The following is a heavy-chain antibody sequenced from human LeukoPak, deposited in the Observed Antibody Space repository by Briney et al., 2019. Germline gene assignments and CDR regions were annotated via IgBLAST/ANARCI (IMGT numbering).Heavy chain of an antibody. D-gene: IGHD3-16*02. CDR1: GGSFSGYY. CDR2: INHSGST. Sequence: SETLSLTCAVYGGSFSGYYWSWIRQPPGKGLEWIGEINHSGSTNYNPSLKSRVTISVDTSKNQFSLKLSSVTAADTAVYYCARAPIYDYIWGSYRPHFDYWGQGTQVTVSS. V-gene: IGHV4-34*01. J-gene: IGHJ4*02. CDR3: ARAPIYDYIWGSYRPHFDY.